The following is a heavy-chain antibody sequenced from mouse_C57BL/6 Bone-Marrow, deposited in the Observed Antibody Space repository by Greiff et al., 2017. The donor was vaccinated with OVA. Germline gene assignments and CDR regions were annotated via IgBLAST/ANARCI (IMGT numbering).Heavy chain of an antibody. CDR1: GFNIKDDY. CDR3: TTHYGSSFNWYFDV. D-gene: IGHD1-1*01. J-gene: IGHJ1*03. CDR2: IDPENGDT. V-gene: IGHV14-4*01. Sequence: EVQVVESGAELVRPGASVKLSCTASGFNIKDDYMHWVKQRPEQGLEWIGWIDPENGDTEYASKFQGKATITADTSSNTAYLQLSSLTSEDTAVYYCTTHYGSSFNWYFDVWGTGTTVTVSS.